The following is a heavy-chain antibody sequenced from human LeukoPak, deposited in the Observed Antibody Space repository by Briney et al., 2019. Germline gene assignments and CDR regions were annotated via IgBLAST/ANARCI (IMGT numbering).Heavy chain of an antibody. CDR2: ISYDGSNK. Sequence: PGGSLRLSCAASGFTFSSYAMHWVRQAPGKGLEWVAVISYDGSNKYYADSVKGRFTISRDNSKSTLYLQMNSLRDEDTAVYYCAKDGPGIVGARHYYYGVDVWGQGTTVTVSS. D-gene: IGHD1-26*01. CDR1: GFTFSSYA. V-gene: IGHV3-30-3*01. J-gene: IGHJ6*02. CDR3: AKDGPGIVGARHYYYGVDV.